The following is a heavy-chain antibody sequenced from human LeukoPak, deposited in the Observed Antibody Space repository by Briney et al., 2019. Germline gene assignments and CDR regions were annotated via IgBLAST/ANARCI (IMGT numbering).Heavy chain of an antibody. CDR3: ARARRCGLNDDYGGCFDY. Sequence: PGGSLRLSCTASGFAVSSNHVTWVRLAPGKGLEWVSIIYSYGSTFYADSVKGRFTISRDNSKNTLSLQMNSLRAEDTAVYYCARARRCGLNDDYGGCFDYWGQGAQVTVSS. V-gene: IGHV3-53*01. CDR1: GFAVSSNH. CDR2: IYSYGST. J-gene: IGHJ4*02. D-gene: IGHD4-23*01.